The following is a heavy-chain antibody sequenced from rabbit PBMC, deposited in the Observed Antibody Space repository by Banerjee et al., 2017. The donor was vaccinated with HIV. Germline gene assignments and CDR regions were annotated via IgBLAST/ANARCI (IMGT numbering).Heavy chain of an antibody. CDR1: GFSFSSSYW. Sequence: QEQLEESGGDLVKPEGSLTLTCTASGFSFSSSYWICWVRQAPGKGLEWIGCIYTGSGNTYYASWAKGRFTISKTSTTTVTLQLNSLTAADTATYFCTRSLYGSIYAWDLWGPGTLVTVS. CDR2: IYTGSGNT. V-gene: IGHV1S45*01. D-gene: IGHD6-1*01. CDR3: TRSLYGSIYAWDL. J-gene: IGHJ6*01.